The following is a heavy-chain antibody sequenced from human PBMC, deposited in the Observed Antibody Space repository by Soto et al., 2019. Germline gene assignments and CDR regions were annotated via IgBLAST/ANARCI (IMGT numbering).Heavy chain of an antibody. D-gene: IGHD2-15*01. V-gene: IGHV4-34*01. CDR2: INHSGST. CDR3: ARDWDIVVVVAAPRGGWFDP. Sequence: QVQLQQWGAGLLKPSETLSLTCAVYGGSFSGYYWSWIRQPPGKGLEWIGEINHSGSTNYNPSLKSRVTISLDTSKTQFSLTLSPVTAANTAVYYCARDWDIVVVVAAPRGGWFDPWGQGTLVTVSS. CDR1: GGSFSGYY. J-gene: IGHJ5*02.